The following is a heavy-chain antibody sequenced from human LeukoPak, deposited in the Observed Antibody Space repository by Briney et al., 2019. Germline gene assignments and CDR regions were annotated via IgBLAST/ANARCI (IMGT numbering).Heavy chain of an antibody. V-gene: IGHV1-2*02. CDR1: GYTFTGYY. D-gene: IGHD3-22*01. CDR2: INPNSGGT. CDR3: ATTRRYYYDSSGPDAFDL. Sequence: ASVKVSCKASGYTFTGYYIHWVRQAPGQGREWRGWINPNSGGTNYAQNFQGSITMTRDTSISTAYMELSRLRSDDTAVYYCATTRRYYYDSSGPDAFDLWGQGTMVTVSS. J-gene: IGHJ3*01.